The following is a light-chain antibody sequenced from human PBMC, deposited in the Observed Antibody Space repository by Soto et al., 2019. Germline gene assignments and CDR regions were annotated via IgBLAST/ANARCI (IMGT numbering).Light chain of an antibody. CDR3: NSYTSSSTLVV. CDR1: SSDVGGYNY. V-gene: IGLV2-14*01. J-gene: IGLJ2*01. CDR2: EVS. Sequence: QSALTQPASVSGSPGQSITISCTGTSSDVGGYNYVSWHQQHPGKAPKLMIYEVSNGPSGVSNRFSGSKSGNTASLTISGLQAEDEAYYYCNSYTSSSTLVVFGGGTKVTVL.